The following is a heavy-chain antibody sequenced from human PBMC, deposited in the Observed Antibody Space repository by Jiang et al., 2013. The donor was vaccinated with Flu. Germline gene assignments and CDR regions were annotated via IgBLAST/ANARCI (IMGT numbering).Heavy chain of an antibody. Sequence: SLKISCRGSGYSFTNYWIGWVRQMPGKGLEWMGIIYPGDSNTRYSPSFQGHVTISADKSISTAYLQWSSLKASDTAMYYCARGSEWELPEYYFDYWGQGTLVTVSS. J-gene: IGHJ4*02. V-gene: IGHV5-51*01. D-gene: IGHD1-26*01. CDR3: ARGSEWELPEYYFDY. CDR1: GYSFTNYW. CDR2: IYPGDSNT.